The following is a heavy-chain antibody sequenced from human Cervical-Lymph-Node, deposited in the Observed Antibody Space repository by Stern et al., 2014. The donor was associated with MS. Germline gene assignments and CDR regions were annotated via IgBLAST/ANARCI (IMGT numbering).Heavy chain of an antibody. V-gene: IGHV5-51*01. D-gene: IGHD1-14*01. Sequence: EVQLVQSGAELIRPGESLKISCKGSGYKFSIYWIAWVRQMPGKGLEWMGIIYPGDSETRYSPTFQGQVTITADKSTSTAYPQRSSLNASDAAMYFCARQTTAWASDVWGQGTLVTVSS. CDR1: GYKFSIYW. CDR3: ARQTTAWASDV. J-gene: IGHJ4*02. CDR2: IYPGDSET.